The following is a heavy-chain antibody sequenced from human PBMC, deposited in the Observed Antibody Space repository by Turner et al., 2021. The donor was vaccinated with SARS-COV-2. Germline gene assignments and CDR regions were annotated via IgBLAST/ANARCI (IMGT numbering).Heavy chain of an antibody. CDR2: IYSSGAS. D-gene: IGHD2-21*02. Sequence: QVQLQESGSGLVKPSETLFLTCTVLTGGSMSHYSWHWIRQPAGQGLGWIGRIYSSGASNYSSSLKSRLTMSVDTSKNRFSLKLSSVTGADAAVYYCARATYCGSDCYYFDSWGQGTLVTVSS. V-gene: IGHV4-4*07. CDR3: ARATYCGSDCYYFDS. J-gene: IGHJ4*02. CDR1: GGSMSHYS.